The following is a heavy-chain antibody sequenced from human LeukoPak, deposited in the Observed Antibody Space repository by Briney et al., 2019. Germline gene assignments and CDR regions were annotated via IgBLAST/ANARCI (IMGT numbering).Heavy chain of an antibody. Sequence: ASVKVSCKASGYTFIAYYMFWVRQAPGQGLGWMGWINPNSGATGHAQKFQGRVTMTRDTSISTSYMEVTGLRSDDTAVYFCARDGYCRGSSCPFQHWGQGTMVTVSS. CDR2: INPNSGAT. V-gene: IGHV1-2*02. D-gene: IGHD2-2*03. CDR3: ARDGYCRGSSCPFQH. CDR1: GYTFIAYY. J-gene: IGHJ1*01.